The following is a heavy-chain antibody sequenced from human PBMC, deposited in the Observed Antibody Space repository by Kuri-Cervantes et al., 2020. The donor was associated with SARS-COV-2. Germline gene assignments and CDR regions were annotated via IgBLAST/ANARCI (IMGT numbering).Heavy chain of an antibody. CDR1: GFTFSRYT. V-gene: IGHV3-21*06. CDR2: ISSSTSYR. J-gene: IGHJ6*03. D-gene: IGHD1-20*01. CDR3: ARDTGYNWNYFYMDV. Sequence: GESLKISCAASGFTFSRYTMNWVRQAPGKGLEWVSGISSSTSYRNYADSVKGRFTISRDDAKNSVYLQMNSLRAEDTAVYYCARDTGYNWNYFYMDVWGKGTTVTVSS.